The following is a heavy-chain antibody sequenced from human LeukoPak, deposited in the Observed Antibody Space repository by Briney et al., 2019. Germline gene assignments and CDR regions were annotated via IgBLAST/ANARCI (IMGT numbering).Heavy chain of an antibody. D-gene: IGHD6-19*01. Sequence: SSETLSLTCAVYGGSFSGYYWSWIRQPPGKGREWIGEINHSGRNNSNTSLKSGATIPEETPRTHFSLKLSSVTAADTAVYYCATVRGGRAVAGSYWGQGTLVTVSS. CDR3: ATVRGGRAVAGSY. CDR2: INHSGRN. V-gene: IGHV4-34*01. CDR1: GGSFSGYY. J-gene: IGHJ4*02.